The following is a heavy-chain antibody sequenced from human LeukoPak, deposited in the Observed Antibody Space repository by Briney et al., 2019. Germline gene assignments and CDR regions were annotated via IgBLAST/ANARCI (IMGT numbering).Heavy chain of an antibody. CDR3: SYWRFGGFDY. Sequence: PGGSLRLSCAASGFTFSSYGMHWVRQAPGKGLERVAVISYDGSNKYYADSVKGRFTISRDNSKNTLYLQMNSLRAEDTAVYYCSYWRFGGFDYWGQGTLVTVSS. V-gene: IGHV3-30*03. CDR1: GFTFSSYG. J-gene: IGHJ4*02. D-gene: IGHD3-10*01. CDR2: ISYDGSNK.